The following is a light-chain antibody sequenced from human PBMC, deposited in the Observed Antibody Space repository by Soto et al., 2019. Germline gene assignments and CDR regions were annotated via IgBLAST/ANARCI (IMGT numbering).Light chain of an antibody. CDR2: SSN. CDR3: AAWDDSLSGVV. Sequence: QLVLTQPPSASGTPGQRVTISCSGSSSSIGSNYVYWYQQLPGTAPKLLIYSSNQRPSGVPDRFSGSKSGTSASLAISGLRSEDEADYYCAAWDDSLSGVVFGGGTKVTVL. J-gene: IGLJ2*01. CDR1: SSSIGSNY. V-gene: IGLV1-47*02.